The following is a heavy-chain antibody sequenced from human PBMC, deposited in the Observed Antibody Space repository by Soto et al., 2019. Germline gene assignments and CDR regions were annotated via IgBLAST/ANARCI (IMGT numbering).Heavy chain of an antibody. J-gene: IGHJ4*01. Sequence: VGSLRLSCAASGFTFSSYGMPWVRQAPGKGLEWVAVIWYDGSNKYYADSVKGRFTISIDNSKNTLYLQMNSLRDEDTAVYYCAREQSVGDTYFDYWGHGTLVTVSS. D-gene: IGHD1-26*01. CDR1: GFTFSSYG. V-gene: IGHV3-33*01. CDR2: IWYDGSNK. CDR3: AREQSVGDTYFDY.